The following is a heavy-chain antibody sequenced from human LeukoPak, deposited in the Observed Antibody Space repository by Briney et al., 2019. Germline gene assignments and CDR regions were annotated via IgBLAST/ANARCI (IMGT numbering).Heavy chain of an antibody. CDR1: GGSFSGYY. CDR2: INHSGST. J-gene: IGHJ3*02. V-gene: IGHV4-34*01. D-gene: IGHD4-17*01. Sequence: KASETLSLTCAVYGGSFSGYYWSWIRQPPGKGLEWIGEINHSGSTNYNPSLKSRVTISVDTSKNQFSLKLSSVTAADTAVYYCARAPMTTVSRDAFDIWGQGTMVTVSS. CDR3: ARAPMTTVSRDAFDI.